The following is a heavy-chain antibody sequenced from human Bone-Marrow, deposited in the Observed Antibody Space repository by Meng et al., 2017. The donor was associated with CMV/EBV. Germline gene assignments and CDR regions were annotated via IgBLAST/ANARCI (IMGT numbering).Heavy chain of an antibody. J-gene: IGHJ4*02. CDR2: XYDGGST. D-gene: IGHD7-27*01. V-gene: IGHV4-59*01. CDR1: HGSIRIYF. Sequence: QVQLQESGPGLVKPSETLSLTCSVSHGSIRIYFWNWIRQSPGKGLEWIGHXYDGGSTNYNPSLESRVTISVDTSKNQFSLKLSSVTAADTAVYYCARDRELGYWGQGTLVTVSS. CDR3: ARDRELGY.